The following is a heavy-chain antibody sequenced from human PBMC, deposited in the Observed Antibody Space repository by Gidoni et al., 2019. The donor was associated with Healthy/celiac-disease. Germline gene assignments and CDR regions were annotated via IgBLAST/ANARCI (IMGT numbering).Heavy chain of an antibody. CDR2: INPSGGST. CDR3: ARGSVLWFGEPRLYYFDY. CDR1: GYTCTSYY. V-gene: IGHV1-46*01. J-gene: IGHJ4*02. Sequence: QVQLVQSGAEVRKPGASVKVSCKASGYTCTSYYMHWVRQAPGQGLEWMGIINPSGGSTSYAQKFQGRVTMTRDTSTSTVYMELSSLRSEDTAVYYCARGSVLWFGEPRLYYFDYWGQGTLVTVSS. D-gene: IGHD3-10*01.